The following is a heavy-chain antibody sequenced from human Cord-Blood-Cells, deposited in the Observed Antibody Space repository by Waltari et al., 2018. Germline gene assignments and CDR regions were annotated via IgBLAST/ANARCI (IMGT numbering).Heavy chain of an antibody. CDR2: ISAYNGNT. Sequence: QVQLVQSGAEVKKPGASVKVSCKASGYTFTSYGISWVRQAPGQGLEWMGWISAYNGNTNYAQKLQGRVTMTTDTSTSTAYMELRSLRSDDTAVYYCARDTTYYDILTGDYRNIYFDYWGQGTLVTVSS. CDR3: ARDTTYYDILTGDYRNIYFDY. D-gene: IGHD3-9*01. CDR1: GYTFTSYG. V-gene: IGHV1-18*01. J-gene: IGHJ4*02.